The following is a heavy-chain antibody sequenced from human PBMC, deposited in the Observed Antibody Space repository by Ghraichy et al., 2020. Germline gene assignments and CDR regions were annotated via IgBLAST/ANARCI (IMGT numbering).Heavy chain of an antibody. Sequence: WIGEIWHSGTTHYNPSLKSRLTISLGTSKTQFYLNLSSVTAADTATYYCARGYDFSYYGMDVCGQGTTVTVSS. D-gene: IGHD5-12*01. V-gene: IGHV4-34*10. CDR2: IWHSGTT. CDR3: ARGYDFSYYGMDV. J-gene: IGHJ6*02.